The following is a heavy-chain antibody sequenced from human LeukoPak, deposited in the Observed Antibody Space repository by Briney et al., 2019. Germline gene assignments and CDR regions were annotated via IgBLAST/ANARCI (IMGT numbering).Heavy chain of an antibody. CDR2: IYSGGST. J-gene: IGHJ4*02. CDR1: GFTVRSSD. D-gene: IGHD3-16*02. CDR3: ARGPDRFDY. Sequence: GGSLRLSCAASGFTVRSSDMRWVRQAPGKGLEGVSVIYSGGSTYYTDSVKGRFAISRDNSKNTLYLQMNSLRAEDTAVYYCARGPDRFDYWGQGTLVTVSS. V-gene: IGHV3-66*01.